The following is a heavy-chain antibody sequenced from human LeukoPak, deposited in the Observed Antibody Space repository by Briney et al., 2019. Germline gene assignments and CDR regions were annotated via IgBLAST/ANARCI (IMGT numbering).Heavy chain of an antibody. D-gene: IGHD1-1*01. CDR1: GFTFSSYD. CDR2: IRYDGSIK. V-gene: IGHV3-30*02. Sequence: GGSLRLSCAASGFTFSSYDMHWVRQAPGKGLEWVAFIRYDGSIKYYADSVKGRFTISRDNSKNTLYLQMNSLRAEDTAVYDCAKDYTGIHYFDYWGQGTLVTVSS. CDR3: AKDYTGIHYFDY. J-gene: IGHJ4*02.